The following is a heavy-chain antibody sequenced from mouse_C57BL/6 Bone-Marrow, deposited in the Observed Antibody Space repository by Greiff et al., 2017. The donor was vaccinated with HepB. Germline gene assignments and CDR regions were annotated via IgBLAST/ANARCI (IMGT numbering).Heavy chain of an antibody. CDR3: ARDKGGLLRWYFDV. CDR2: ISDGGSYT. Sequence: GQGVESGGGLVKPGGSLKLSCAASGFTFSSYAMSWVRQTPEKRLEWVATISDGGSYTYYPDNVKGRFTISRDNAKNNLYLQMSHLKSEDTAMYYCARDKGGLLRWYFDVWGTGTTVTVSS. CDR1: GFTFSSYA. J-gene: IGHJ1*03. D-gene: IGHD1-1*01. V-gene: IGHV5-4*01.